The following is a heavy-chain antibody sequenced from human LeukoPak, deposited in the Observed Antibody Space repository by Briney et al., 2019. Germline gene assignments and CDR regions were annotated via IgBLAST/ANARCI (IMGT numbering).Heavy chain of an antibody. D-gene: IGHD3-9*01. J-gene: IGHJ4*02. V-gene: IGHV3-30-3*01. CDR3: ARHFTTGSIDH. Sequence: GGSLRLSCAASGFIFSTYDMHWVRQAPGKGLEWVAVVSRDGGIRYHADSVKGRFTIFRDNSKNTLYLQMNSLRTDDTAVYYCARHFTTGSIDHWGQGNLITVSS. CDR1: GFIFSTYD. CDR2: VSRDGGIR.